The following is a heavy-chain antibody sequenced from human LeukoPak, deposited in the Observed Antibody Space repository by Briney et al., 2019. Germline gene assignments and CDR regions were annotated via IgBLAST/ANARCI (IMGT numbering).Heavy chain of an antibody. D-gene: IGHD2-2*01. CDR1: GYSISSDYY. CDR2: IYRSGNS. Sequence: SETLSLXCAVSGYSISSDYYWGWIRQPPGKGLEWIGSIYRSGNSYYNPSLKSRVTISVDTSKNHFSLRLSSLTAADTAVYYCARHAPDCNNTNCYYYYYYMDVWGKGTTVTVSS. V-gene: IGHV4-38-2*01. J-gene: IGHJ6*03. CDR3: ARHAPDCNNTNCYYYYYYMDV.